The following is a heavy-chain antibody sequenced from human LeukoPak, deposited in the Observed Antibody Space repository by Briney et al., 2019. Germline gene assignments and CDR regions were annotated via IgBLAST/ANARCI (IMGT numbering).Heavy chain of an antibody. CDR2: IYPSDSDT. CDR3: ARLVPPEQQIDY. V-gene: IGHV5-51*01. J-gene: IGHJ4*02. D-gene: IGHD6-13*01. Sequence: GESLKISCKGSGYFFTSYWIGWVRQMPGKGLEWMGIIYPSDSDTKYSPSFQGQVTISADKSISTAYLQWSSLQASDTAMYYCARLVPPEQQIDYWGQGTLVTVSS. CDR1: GYFFTSYW.